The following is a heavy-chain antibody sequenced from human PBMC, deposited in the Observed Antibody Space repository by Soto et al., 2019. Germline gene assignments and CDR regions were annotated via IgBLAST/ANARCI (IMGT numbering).Heavy chain of an antibody. J-gene: IGHJ6*02. CDR3: ARDEDSRGGFFYYGMYV. CDR1: GFTFSSYA. CDR2: ISSSGSTI. V-gene: IGHV3-11*01. D-gene: IGHD6-19*01. Sequence: GSSLRLSCAASGFTFSSYAMSWILQAPGKGLEWVSYISSSGSTIYYADSVKGLFTISRANAKNSLYLQMNSLRAEDTAVYYCARDEDSRGGFFYYGMYVWGQGTTVTVSS.